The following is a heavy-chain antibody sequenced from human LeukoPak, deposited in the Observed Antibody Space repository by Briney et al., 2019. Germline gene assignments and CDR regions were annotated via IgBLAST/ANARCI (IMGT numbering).Heavy chain of an antibody. Sequence: GGSLRLSCAASGFTVSSNYMSWVRQAPGKGLEWVSVIYSGVSTYYADSVKGRFTISRDNSKNTLYLQMNSLRAEDTALYYCAKGHSSGWYHFDYWGQGTLVTVSS. D-gene: IGHD6-19*01. CDR3: AKGHSSGWYHFDY. CDR1: GFTVSSNY. V-gene: IGHV3-53*01. J-gene: IGHJ4*02. CDR2: IYSGVST.